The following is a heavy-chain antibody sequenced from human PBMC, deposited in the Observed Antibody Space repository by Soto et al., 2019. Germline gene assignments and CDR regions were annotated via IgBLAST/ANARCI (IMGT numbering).Heavy chain of an antibody. D-gene: IGHD3-22*01. CDR1: GGSISSYY. Sequence: SETLSLTCTVSGGSISSYYWSWIRQPPGKGLEWIGYIYYSGSTNYNPSLKSRVTISVDTSKNQFSLKLSSVTAADTAVYYCARFDYYDSSGAHWGQGTLVTVS. CDR2: IYYSGST. CDR3: ARFDYYDSSGAH. J-gene: IGHJ1*01. V-gene: IGHV4-59*01.